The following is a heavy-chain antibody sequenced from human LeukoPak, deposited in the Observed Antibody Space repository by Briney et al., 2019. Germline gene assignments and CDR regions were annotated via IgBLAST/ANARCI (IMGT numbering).Heavy chain of an antibody. V-gene: IGHV4-4*09. Sequence: SETLSLTCAVSGGSISSYYWSWIRQPPGKGLEWIGYIYTSGSTNYNPSLKSRVTISVDTSKNQFSLKLSSVTAADTAVYYCARDYYDSSGYVPRSAQDNWFDPWGQGTLVTASS. CDR1: GGSISSYY. CDR3: ARDYYDSSGYVPRSAQDNWFDP. J-gene: IGHJ5*02. D-gene: IGHD3-22*01. CDR2: IYTSGST.